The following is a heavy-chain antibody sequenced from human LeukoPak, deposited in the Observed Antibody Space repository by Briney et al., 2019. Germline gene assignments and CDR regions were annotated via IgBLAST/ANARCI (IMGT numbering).Heavy chain of an antibody. CDR2: IIPIFGTA. CDR1: GGTFSSYA. J-gene: IGHJ4*02. D-gene: IGHD3-10*01. CDR3: ARDRGYYGSGVFDY. Sequence: SVKVSCKASGGTFSSYAISWVRPAPGQGLEWMGGIIPIFGTANYAQKFQGRVTITTDESTSTAYMKLSSLRSEDTAVYYCARDRGYYGSGVFDYWGQGTLVTVSS. V-gene: IGHV1-69*05.